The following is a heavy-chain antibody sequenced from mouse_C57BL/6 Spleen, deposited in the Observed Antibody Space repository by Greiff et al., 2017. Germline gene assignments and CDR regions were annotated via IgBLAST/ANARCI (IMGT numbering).Heavy chain of an antibody. D-gene: IGHD2-5*01. CDR2: INPSSGYT. J-gene: IGHJ4*01. Sequence: VQLQQSGAELARPGASVKMSCKASGYTFTSYTMHWVKQRPGQGLEWIGYINPSSGYTKYNQKFKDKATLTADKSSSTAYMQLSSLTSEDSAGYYCARGSNYEAMDYWGQGTSVTVSS. CDR1: GYTFTSYT. CDR3: ARGSNYEAMDY. V-gene: IGHV1-4*01.